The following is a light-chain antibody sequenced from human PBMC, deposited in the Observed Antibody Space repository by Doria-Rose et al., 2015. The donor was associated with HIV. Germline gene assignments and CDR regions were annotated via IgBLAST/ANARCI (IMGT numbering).Light chain of an antibody. V-gene: IGKV3-15*01. CDR1: QGIGSD. Sequence: EIVLTQSPATLSVSPGARATLSCRASQGIGSDLAWYQQRPGQSPRLLIYRASISATGIHPRFTGGGSGTEFTLTISSLQSEDFAVYFCQQYSQWPPYTFGQGTKLEVK. CDR2: RAS. J-gene: IGKJ2*01. CDR3: QQYSQWPPYT.